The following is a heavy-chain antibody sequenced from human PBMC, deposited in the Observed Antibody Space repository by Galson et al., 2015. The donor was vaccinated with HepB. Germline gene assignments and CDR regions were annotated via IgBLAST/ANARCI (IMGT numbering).Heavy chain of an antibody. CDR1: GYTFTNYY. J-gene: IGHJ4*02. V-gene: IGHV1-46*03. Sequence: SVKVSCKASGYTFTNYYMHWVRQAPGQGLEWMGIINPSGGSTTYAQKFQGRVTMTRDTSTSTVYMELSSLRSEDTAVYYRAREGGEYDILTPGFNYWGQGTLVTVSS. CDR2: INPSGGST. CDR3: AREGGEYDILTPGFNY. D-gene: IGHD3-9*01.